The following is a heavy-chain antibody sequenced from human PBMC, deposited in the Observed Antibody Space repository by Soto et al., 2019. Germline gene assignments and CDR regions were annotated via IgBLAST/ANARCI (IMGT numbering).Heavy chain of an antibody. CDR2: INSDGSST. V-gene: IGHV3-74*01. D-gene: IGHD2-15*01. Sequence: PGGSLRLSCAASGFTFSSYWMHWVRQAPGKGLVWVSRINSDGSSTSYADSVKGRFTISRDNAKNTLYLQMNSLRAEDTAVYYCARVYCSGGSCYELDYWGQGTLVTVSS. CDR3: ARVYCSGGSCYELDY. J-gene: IGHJ4*02. CDR1: GFTFSSYW.